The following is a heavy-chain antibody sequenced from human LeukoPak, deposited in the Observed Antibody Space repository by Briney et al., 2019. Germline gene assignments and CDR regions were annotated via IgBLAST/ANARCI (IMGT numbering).Heavy chain of an antibody. Sequence: GSVKVSCKASGYTFTSYGISWVRQAPGQGLEWMGWISAYNGNTNYAQKLQGRVTMTRNTSISTAYMELSSLRSEDTAVYYCAIGRNYYVDYWGQGTLVTVSS. CDR3: AIGRNYYVDY. V-gene: IGHV1-18*01. CDR1: GYTFTSYG. CDR2: ISAYNGNT. D-gene: IGHD3-10*01. J-gene: IGHJ4*02.